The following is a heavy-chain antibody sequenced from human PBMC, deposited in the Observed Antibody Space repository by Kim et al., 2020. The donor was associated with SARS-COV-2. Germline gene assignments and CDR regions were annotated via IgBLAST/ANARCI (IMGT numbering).Heavy chain of an antibody. D-gene: IGHD5-18*01. CDR1: GFTFSRNW. V-gene: IGHV3-7*01. CDR3: SRDRIQLWSYAYDI. J-gene: IGHJ3*02. CDR2: IKQDGSEK. Sequence: GGSLRLSCAASGFTFSRNWMTWVRQAPGKGLEWVANIKQDGSEKYYVDSVKGRFTVSRDNAKNSVYLQMNSLRAEDTAVYYCSRDRIQLWSYAYDIWGQG.